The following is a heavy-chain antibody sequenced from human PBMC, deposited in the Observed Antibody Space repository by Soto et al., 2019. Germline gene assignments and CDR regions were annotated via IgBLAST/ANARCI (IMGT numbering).Heavy chain of an antibody. Sequence: QVQLVESGGGVVQPGRSLRLSCAASGFPFSSYGMHWVRQAPGKGLEWVAVIWYDGSNKDYADSVNGRFTSSRDNSKNTRYLQMNSLRAEDTGVYYCARDGFSIRLLEWLLSYWGQGTLVTVS. CDR1: GFPFSSYG. D-gene: IGHD3-3*01. CDR2: IWYDGSNK. V-gene: IGHV3-33*01. J-gene: IGHJ4*02. CDR3: ARDGFSIRLLEWLLSY.